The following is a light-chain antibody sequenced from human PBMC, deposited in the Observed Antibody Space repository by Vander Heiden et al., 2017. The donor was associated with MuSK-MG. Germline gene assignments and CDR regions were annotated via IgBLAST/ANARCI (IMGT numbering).Light chain of an antibody. CDR1: PTSNPY. CDR3: QSADSAATFWV. CDR2: KDL. Sequence: SFELTQPPSVSVSPGQTASITCSRDPTSNPYTFWYQQKPGLAPVLVMSKDLGRPAGISERFSGSRSVTTVTLTISGVQAEDEADYYCQSADSAATFWVFGGGTKLTVL. J-gene: IGLJ3*02. V-gene: IGLV3-25*03.